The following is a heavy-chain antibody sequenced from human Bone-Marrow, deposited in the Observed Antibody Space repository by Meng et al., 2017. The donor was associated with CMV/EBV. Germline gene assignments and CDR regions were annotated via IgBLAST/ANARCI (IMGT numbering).Heavy chain of an antibody. D-gene: IGHD5-24*01. V-gene: IGHV3-23*01. CDR2: ISGSGGST. J-gene: IGHJ5*02. CDR3: ACHNKFRFDP. Sequence: GESLKISCAASGFTFSSYAMSWVRQAPGKGLEWVSAISGSGGSTYYADSVKGRFTISRDNSKNTLYLQMKSLRAEDTALYYCACHNKFRFDPWGQGTLVTVSS. CDR1: GFTFSSYA.